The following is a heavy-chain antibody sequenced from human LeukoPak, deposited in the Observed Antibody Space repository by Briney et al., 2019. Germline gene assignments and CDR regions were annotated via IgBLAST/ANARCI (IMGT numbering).Heavy chain of an antibody. CDR3: ARGGVWFGELSDY. CDR1: GFTFDDYG. V-gene: IGHV3-21*01. CDR2: ISGNSGYI. D-gene: IGHD3-10*01. J-gene: IGHJ4*02. Sequence: GGSLRLSCAASGFTFDDYGMSWVRQAPGKGLEWVSSISGNSGYIYYADSVKGRFTISRDNAKNSLYLQMNSLRAEDTAVYYCARGGVWFGELSDYWGQGTQVTVSS.